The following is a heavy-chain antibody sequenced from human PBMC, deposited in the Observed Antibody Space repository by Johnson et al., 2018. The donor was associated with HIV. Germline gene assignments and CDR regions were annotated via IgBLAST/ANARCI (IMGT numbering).Heavy chain of an antibody. J-gene: IGHJ3*02. CDR2: ISYDGSNK. V-gene: IGHV3-30*04. Sequence: QVQLVESGGGVVQPGRSLRLSCVASGFTFSSYTMHWVRQAPGKGLEWLAVISYDGSNKYFADSVKGRFTISRDNSKNTLYLQMNSLRAEDTAVYYCARAVGAGGIWGQGTMVTVSS. CDR3: ARAVGAGGI. D-gene: IGHD1-26*01. CDR1: GFTFSSYT.